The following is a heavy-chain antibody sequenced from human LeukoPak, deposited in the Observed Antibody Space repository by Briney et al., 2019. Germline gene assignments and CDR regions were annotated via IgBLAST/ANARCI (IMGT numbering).Heavy chain of an antibody. CDR3: ARFDSSVY. Sequence: GGSLRLSCAASGFTFSSYSMNWVRQAPGKGLEWVSYISSGSSTIYFADSVKGRFTISRDNAKNSLYLQMNSLRAEDTAVYYCARFDSSVYWGQGTLVTVSS. CDR1: GFTFSSYS. CDR2: ISSGSSTI. V-gene: IGHV3-48*01. J-gene: IGHJ4*02. D-gene: IGHD3-22*01.